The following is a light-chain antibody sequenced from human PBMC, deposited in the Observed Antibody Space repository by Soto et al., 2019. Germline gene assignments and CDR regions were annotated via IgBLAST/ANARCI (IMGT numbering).Light chain of an antibody. CDR2: WAS. CDR1: QSVLYSSNNKNN. CDR3: HQSYTVPWT. V-gene: IGKV4-1*01. Sequence: DIVMTQSPDSLAVSLGERATINCKSSQSVLYSSNNKNNLAWYQKKPGQPPKLLIYWASTRESGVPDRFTGSGSGTDFTPTISSLQADDVAVYCWHQSYTVPWTFGQGTKVEIK. J-gene: IGKJ1*01.